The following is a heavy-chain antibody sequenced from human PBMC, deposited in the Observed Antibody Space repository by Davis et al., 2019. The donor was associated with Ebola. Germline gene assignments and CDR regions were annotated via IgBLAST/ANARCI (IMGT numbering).Heavy chain of an antibody. J-gene: IGHJ5*02. CDR1: GFTFSSYG. CDR3: AKVARIQLWLHWFDP. Sequence: GESLKISCAASGFTFSSYGMHWVRQAPGKGLEWVAAILYDGSNKYYADSVKGRFTISRDNSKNTLYLQMNSLRAEDTAVYYCAKVARIQLWLHWFDPWGQGTLVTVSS. CDR2: ILYDGSNK. D-gene: IGHD5-18*01. V-gene: IGHV3-30*18.